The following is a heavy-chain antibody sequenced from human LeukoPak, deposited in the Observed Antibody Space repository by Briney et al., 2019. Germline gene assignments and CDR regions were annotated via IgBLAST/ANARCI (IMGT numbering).Heavy chain of an antibody. CDR3: AGVTEDPEWLRGLDY. D-gene: IGHD5-12*01. V-gene: IGHV3-48*03. Sequence: GGSLTLSCAASGFTFSSYEMNWVRHAPGKGLEWVSYISSSGSTIYYADSVKGRFTISRDNAKNSLYLQMNSLRAEDTAVYYCAGVTEDPEWLRGLDYWGQGTLVTVSS. CDR2: ISSSGSTI. CDR1: GFTFSSYE. J-gene: IGHJ4*02.